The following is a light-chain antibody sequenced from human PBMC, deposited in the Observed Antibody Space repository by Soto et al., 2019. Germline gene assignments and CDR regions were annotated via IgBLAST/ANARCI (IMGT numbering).Light chain of an antibody. V-gene: IGKV1-5*03. CDR2: KAS. CDR1: QSVSMW. CDR3: QHYNSYSEA. Sequence: DTQMTQSPSTLSASVGDTVTITCRASQSVSMWLAWFQQRPGKAPRVPIYKASTLKSGVPSRFSGSGSGTEFTLTISSLQADDFATYDCQHYNSYSEAFGQGTKVDIK. J-gene: IGKJ1*01.